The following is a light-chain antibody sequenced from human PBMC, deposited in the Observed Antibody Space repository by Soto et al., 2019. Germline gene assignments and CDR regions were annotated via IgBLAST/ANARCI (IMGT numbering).Light chain of an antibody. V-gene: IGLV2-8*01. CDR2: EVS. CDR1: SSDVGGYNY. CDR3: SSYAGSNHYVV. Sequence: QSALTQPPSASGSPGQSVTISCIGTSSDVGGYNYVSWYQHHPGKAPKLMIYEVSKRPSGVPDRFSGSKSGYTASLTVSGLQTEDEADYYCSSYAGSNHYVVFGGGTKLTVL. J-gene: IGLJ2*01.